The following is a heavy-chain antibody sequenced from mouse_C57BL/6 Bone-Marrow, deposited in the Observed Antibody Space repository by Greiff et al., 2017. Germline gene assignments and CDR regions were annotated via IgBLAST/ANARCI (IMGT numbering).Heavy chain of an antibody. CDR1: GYTFTSYW. D-gene: IGHD2-1*01. Sequence: VQLQQPGAELVRPGSSVKLSCKASGYTFTSYWMHWVKQRPIQGLEWIGNIDPSESETHYNQKFKDKATLTVDKSSSTAYMQLSSLTSEDSAVYYCARWNGNYYDPYWYFDVWGTGTTVTVSS. J-gene: IGHJ1*03. V-gene: IGHV1-52*01. CDR3: ARWNGNYYDPYWYFDV. CDR2: IDPSESET.